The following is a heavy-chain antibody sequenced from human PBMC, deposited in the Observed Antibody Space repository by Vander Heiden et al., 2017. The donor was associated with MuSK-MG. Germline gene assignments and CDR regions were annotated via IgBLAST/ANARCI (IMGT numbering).Heavy chain of an antibody. Sequence: SSYGMHWVRQAPGKGLEWVAVISYDGSNKYYADSVKGRFTISRDNSKNTLYLQMNSLRAEDTAVYYCAKEGPYYDISYGMDVWGQGTTVTVSS. V-gene: IGHV3-30*18. D-gene: IGHD3-9*01. J-gene: IGHJ6*02. CDR1: SSYG. CDR3: AKEGPYYDISYGMDV. CDR2: ISYDGSNK.